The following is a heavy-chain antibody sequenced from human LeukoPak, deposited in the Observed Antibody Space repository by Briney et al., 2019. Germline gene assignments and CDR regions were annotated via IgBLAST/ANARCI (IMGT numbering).Heavy chain of an antibody. CDR3: AKDYGSGWYHDAFDI. Sequence: PGGSLRLSCAASGFTFSSYGMHWVRQAPGKGLEWVAVISYDGSNKYYADSVKGRFTISRDNSKNTLYLQMNSLRAEDTAVYYCAKDYGSGWYHDAFDIWGQGTMVTVSS. J-gene: IGHJ3*02. V-gene: IGHV3-30*18. CDR1: GFTFSSYG. CDR2: ISYDGSNK. D-gene: IGHD6-19*01.